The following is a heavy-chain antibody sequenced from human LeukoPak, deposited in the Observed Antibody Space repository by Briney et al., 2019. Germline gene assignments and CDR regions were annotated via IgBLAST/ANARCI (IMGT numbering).Heavy chain of an antibody. V-gene: IGHV1-69*05. J-gene: IGHJ3*02. D-gene: IGHD1-1*01. CDR2: IIPIFGTA. CDR3: ARAAGLERRTAFDI. CDR1: GGTFSSYA. Sequence: SVKVSCKASGGTFSSYAISWVRQAPGQGLEWMGRIIPIFGTANYAQKFQGRVTITTDESTSTAYMELSSLRSEDTAVYYCARAAGLERRTAFDIWGQGTMVTVSS.